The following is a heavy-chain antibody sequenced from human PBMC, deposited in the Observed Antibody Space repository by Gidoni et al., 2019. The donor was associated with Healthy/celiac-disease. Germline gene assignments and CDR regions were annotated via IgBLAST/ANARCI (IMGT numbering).Heavy chain of an antibody. Sequence: EVQLVESGGGLVQPGGSLRLSCAASGFTFSNYAMNWVRQAPGKGLEWVSYISSGSGTIYYADSVKGRFTISRDNAKNSLYLQMNSLRAEDTAVYYCARDGYGDYNFDYWGQGTLVTVSS. D-gene: IGHD4-17*01. CDR2: ISSGSGTI. CDR3: ARDGYGDYNFDY. J-gene: IGHJ4*02. CDR1: GFTFSNYA. V-gene: IGHV3-48*01.